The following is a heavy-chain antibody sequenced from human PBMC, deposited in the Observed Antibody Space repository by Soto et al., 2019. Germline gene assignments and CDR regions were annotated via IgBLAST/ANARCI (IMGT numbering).Heavy chain of an antibody. V-gene: IGHV3-9*01. CDR3: AKSNNTGWFYFDY. CDR1: GFTFDDYG. CDR2: ISWNSGSI. J-gene: IGHJ4*02. Sequence: PGGSLRLSCAASGFTFDDYGMHWVRQGPGKGLEWVSGISWNSGSIGYAEFVEGRFTISRDNAKKSLYLQMNSLRAEDTALYFCAKSNNTGWFYFDYWGQGILVTVSS. D-gene: IGHD6-19*01.